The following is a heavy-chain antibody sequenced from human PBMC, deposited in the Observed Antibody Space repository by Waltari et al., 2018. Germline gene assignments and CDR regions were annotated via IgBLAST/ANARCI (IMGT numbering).Heavy chain of an antibody. Sequence: QVHLVQSGAEVKKPGASVKVSCKVSGDTLTEFSMHWVRQAPGKGLEWMGGFDPEYGEAIYAQKFQGRVTMTEDTSADTAYMEVSSLTSEDTAVYYCATDDAGTSDAREFLLHWGQGTLVTVSS. D-gene: IGHD3-10*01. CDR3: ATDDAGTSDAREFLLH. CDR2: FDPEYGEA. J-gene: IGHJ1*01. CDR1: GDTLTEFS. V-gene: IGHV1-24*01.